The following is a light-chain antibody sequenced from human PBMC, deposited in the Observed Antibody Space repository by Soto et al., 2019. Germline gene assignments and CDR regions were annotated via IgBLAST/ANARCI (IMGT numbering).Light chain of an antibody. CDR3: QHYSTWPPT. J-gene: IGKJ3*01. CDR2: YAS. Sequence: EMVMTQSPATLSVSPGERVTLSCRASESVHRNLAWYQQKPGQGPSLLIYYASTRATGVPDRFTGSGSGTEFTLTISSLQSEEFGVYHCQHYSTWPPTFGPGTKVEIK. CDR1: ESVHRN. V-gene: IGKV3-15*01.